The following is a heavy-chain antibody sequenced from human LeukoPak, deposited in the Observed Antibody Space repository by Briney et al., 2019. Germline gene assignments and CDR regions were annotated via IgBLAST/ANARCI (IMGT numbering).Heavy chain of an antibody. Sequence: PGGSLRLSCAASGFTFSSYGMHWVRQAPGKGLEWVAFIRYDGSNKYYADSVKGRFTISRDNSKNTLYLQMNSLRAEDTAVYYCARPKGDADFDQPYYYYYMDVWGKGTTVTVSS. D-gene: IGHD3-16*01. CDR1: GFTFSSYG. CDR2: IRYDGSNK. V-gene: IGHV3-30*02. J-gene: IGHJ6*03. CDR3: ARPKGDADFDQPYYYYYMDV.